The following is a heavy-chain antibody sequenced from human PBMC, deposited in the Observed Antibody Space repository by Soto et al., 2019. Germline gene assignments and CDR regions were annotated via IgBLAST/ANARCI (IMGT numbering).Heavy chain of an antibody. V-gene: IGHV1-8*01. CDR1: GYTFTSYD. J-gene: IGHJ6*03. CDR2: MNPNSGNT. D-gene: IGHD6-19*01. Sequence: GASVKVSCKASGYTFTSYDINWVRQATGQGLEWMGWMNPNSGNTGYAQKFQGRVTMTRNTSISTAYMELSSLRSEDTAVYYCARGGGTAVANQKLYYYYYYMDVWGKGTTVTVSS. CDR3: ARGGGTAVANQKLYYYYYYMDV.